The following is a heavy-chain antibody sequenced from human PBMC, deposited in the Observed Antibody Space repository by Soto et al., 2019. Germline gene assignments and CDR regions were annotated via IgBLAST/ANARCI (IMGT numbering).Heavy chain of an antibody. CDR3: AKGYEVSPPVASAWYSNYFYGVDV. CDR2: ISYDGSEK. CDR1: GYLFSKYG. J-gene: IGHJ6*02. Sequence: PAVSLRLSCGASGYLFSKYGMHWVRQAPGEGLEWLSLISYDGSEKWYAESVKGRFTISRDNSKNTLYLQMNSLRGDDTAVYFCAKGYEVSPPVASAWYSNYFYGVDVWGRGNTVTVS. D-gene: IGHD6-19*01. V-gene: IGHV3-30*18.